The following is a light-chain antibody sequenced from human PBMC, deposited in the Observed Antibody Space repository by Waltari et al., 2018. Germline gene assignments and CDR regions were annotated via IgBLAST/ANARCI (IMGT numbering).Light chain of an antibody. J-gene: IGLJ3*02. CDR1: SSDVGGYDY. V-gene: IGLV2-8*01. Sequence: QSALTQPPSASGSPGQSVTFSCTGTSSDVGGYDYVSWYQQHPGKAPKLIIYEVNKRPSGVPDRFSGSKSGSTASLTVSGLQAEDEADYYCSSYAGSDNWVFGGGTKLTVL. CDR2: EVN. CDR3: SSYAGSDNWV.